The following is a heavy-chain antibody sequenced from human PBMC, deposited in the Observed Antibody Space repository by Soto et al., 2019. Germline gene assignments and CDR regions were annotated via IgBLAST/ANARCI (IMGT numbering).Heavy chain of an antibody. CDR1: GGAISTGGYY. CDR3: ATVRWELHDAFDI. J-gene: IGHJ3*02. D-gene: IGHD1-26*01. Sequence: QVQLQESGPGLVKPSQTLSLTCTVSGGAISTGGYYWSCIRQHPGRGLEWIGYIYHSGMTYSNPSLQSRVAISIDTSKNQFSMKLSSVTAADTAVYYCATVRWELHDAFDIWGQGTMVSVSS. V-gene: IGHV4-31*03. CDR2: IYHSGMT.